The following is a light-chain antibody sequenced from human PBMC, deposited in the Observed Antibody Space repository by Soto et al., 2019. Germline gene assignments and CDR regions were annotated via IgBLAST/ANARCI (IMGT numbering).Light chain of an antibody. J-gene: IGKJ1*01. CDR1: QSVSSSH. V-gene: IGKV3-20*01. CDR3: QQYVGLPPT. Sequence: EIGLTQSPETLSLYPGETAALPCGASQSVSSSHIAWYQQNPGQSPRPLIDGASSRASGIPDRFSGSGSGTDVTLTISRLEPEDFAVYYCQQYVGLPPTFGQGTNVDIK. CDR2: GAS.